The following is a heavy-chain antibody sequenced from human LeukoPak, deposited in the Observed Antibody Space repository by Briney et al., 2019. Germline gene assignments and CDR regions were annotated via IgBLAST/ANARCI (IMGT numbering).Heavy chain of an antibody. D-gene: IGHD3-22*01. CDR2: IIPTLGIA. V-gene: IGHV1-69*04. J-gene: IGHJ3*02. Sequence: SVKVSCKASGGTFSSYAISWVRQAPGQGLEWMGRIIPTLGIANYAQKFQGRVTITADKSTSTAYMELSSLRSEDTAVYYCARVGSYYYDSSGYFGAFDIWGQGTMVTVSS. CDR1: GGTFSSYA. CDR3: ARVGSYYYDSSGYFGAFDI.